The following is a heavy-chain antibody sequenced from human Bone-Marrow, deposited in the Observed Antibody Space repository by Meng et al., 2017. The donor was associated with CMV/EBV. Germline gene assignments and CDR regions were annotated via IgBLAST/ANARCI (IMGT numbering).Heavy chain of an antibody. CDR3: ARVLGAATATGY. V-gene: IGHV3-33*01. CDR2: IWYDGSNK. J-gene: IGHJ4*02. D-gene: IGHD3-10*01. CDR1: GFTFSSYG. Sequence: GGSLRLSCAASGFTFSSYGMHWVRQAPGKGLEWVAVIWYDGSNKYYADSVKGRFTISRDNSKNTLYLQMNSLRAEDTAVYYCARVLGAATATGYWGQGTLVTVSS.